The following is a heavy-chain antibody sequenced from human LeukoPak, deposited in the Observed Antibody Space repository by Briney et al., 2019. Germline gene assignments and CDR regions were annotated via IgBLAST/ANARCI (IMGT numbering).Heavy chain of an antibody. Sequence: PSETLSLTCTVSGGSFSGGGYYWGWVRQPPGKGLEWIGSISYSGNTYLNPSLMSRVTISVDTSKNRVSLGLSSLTAADTAVYYCARLWSGYRPPDYWGQGTLVTVSS. V-gene: IGHV4-39*01. D-gene: IGHD3-3*01. J-gene: IGHJ4*02. CDR2: ISYSGNT. CDR1: GGSFSGGGYY. CDR3: ARLWSGYRPPDY.